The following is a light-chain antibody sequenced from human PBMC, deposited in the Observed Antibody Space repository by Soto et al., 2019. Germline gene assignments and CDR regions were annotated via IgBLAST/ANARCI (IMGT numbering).Light chain of an antibody. CDR3: QQYHTYSWT. V-gene: IGKV1-5*03. J-gene: IGKJ1*01. CDR1: QTIINW. Sequence: DLQMPPSPSTLSSSVGDRVPITVRASQTIINWLAWYQQKPGKDPKLLIYKASTLEGEVPSRFSGSGSEKEFTLTINSLQTDDSENYYCQQYHTYSWTCGQGTKGDIK. CDR2: KAS.